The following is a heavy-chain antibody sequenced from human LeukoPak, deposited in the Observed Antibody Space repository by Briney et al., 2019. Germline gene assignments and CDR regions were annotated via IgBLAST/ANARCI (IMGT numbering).Heavy chain of an antibody. CDR1: GYTFTSYH. Sequence: ASVKVSCKASGYTFTSYHVHWVRQAPGQGLEWLGWINTKSGATNYAQNFQGRVTMTRDTSMSTTYMELKRLRSDDTAVYYCARDLGISGWYAPPLGYFDYWGQGTLLTVSS. V-gene: IGHV1-2*02. D-gene: IGHD6-19*01. J-gene: IGHJ4*02. CDR3: ARDLGISGWYAPPLGYFDY. CDR2: INTKSGAT.